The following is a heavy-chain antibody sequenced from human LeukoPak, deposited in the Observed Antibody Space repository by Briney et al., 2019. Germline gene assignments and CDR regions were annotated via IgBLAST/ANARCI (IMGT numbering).Heavy chain of an antibody. V-gene: IGHV4-34*01. Sequence: PSETLSLTCAVYGGSFSGYYWSWIRQPPGKGLEWIGEINHSGSTNYNPSLKSRVTISVDTSKNQFSLKLSPVTAADTAVYYCARGHLYYYDSSGYPRFDYWGQGTLVTVSS. CDR3: ARGHLYYYDSSGYPRFDY. CDR2: INHSGST. J-gene: IGHJ4*02. CDR1: GGSFSGYY. D-gene: IGHD3-22*01.